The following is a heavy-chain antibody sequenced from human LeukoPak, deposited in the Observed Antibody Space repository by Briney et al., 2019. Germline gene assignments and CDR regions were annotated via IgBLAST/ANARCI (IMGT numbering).Heavy chain of an antibody. CDR1: VGTLSSYA. D-gene: IGHD3-22*01. Sequence: ASVTVSCKASVGTLSSYAISWVRQAPGQGLEWMGGIIPIFGTANYAQKFQGRVTITADESTSTAYMELSSLRSEDTAVYYCASPDSSGVFDYWGQGTLVTVSS. V-gene: IGHV1-69*13. CDR3: ASPDSSGVFDY. J-gene: IGHJ4*02. CDR2: IIPIFGTA.